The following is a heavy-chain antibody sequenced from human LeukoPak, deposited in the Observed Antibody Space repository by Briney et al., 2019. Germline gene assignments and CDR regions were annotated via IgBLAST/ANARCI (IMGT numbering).Heavy chain of an antibody. CDR3: ARGRGTTVATPIDY. CDR2: ISAYNGNT. J-gene: IGHJ4*02. V-gene: IGHV1-18*01. D-gene: IGHD4-23*01. CDR1: GYTFTSYG. Sequence: ASVKVSCKASGYTFTSYGISWVRQAHGQGLEWMGWISAYNGNTNYAQKLQGRVTIATDTSTSTAYMELRSLRSDDTAVYYCARGRGTTVATPIDYWGQGTLVTVSS.